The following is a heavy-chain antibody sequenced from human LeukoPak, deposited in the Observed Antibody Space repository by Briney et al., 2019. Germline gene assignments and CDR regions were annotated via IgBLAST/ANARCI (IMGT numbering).Heavy chain of an antibody. V-gene: IGHV4-38-2*02. J-gene: IGHJ6*03. D-gene: IGHD4-17*01. CDR2: IYRSGST. CDR1: NYSLSNSLY. CDR3: ARGTYGYYMDV. Sequence: SQTVSLTCSGSNYSLSNSLYWGWLRQPPGKGLEWIGSIYRSGSTFYNPSLKSRVTISLDTSKNQFSLKLSSVTAADTAVYFCARGTYGYYMDVWGKGTTVTVSS.